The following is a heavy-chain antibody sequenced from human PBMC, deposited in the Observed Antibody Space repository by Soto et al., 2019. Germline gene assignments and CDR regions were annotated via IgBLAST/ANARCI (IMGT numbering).Heavy chain of an antibody. V-gene: IGHV4-39*01. D-gene: IGHD6-6*01. CDR1: GGSISSSSYY. CDR3: GRSYSSSPVHYYYYYGMDV. J-gene: IGHJ6*02. Sequence: QLQLQESGPGLVKPSETLSLTCTVSGGSISSSSYYWGWIRQPPGKGLEWIGSIYYSGSTYYNPSHKRRVITSVDKSQNQFCLKLSSVAAADTAVYYRGRSYSSSPVHYYYYYGMDVWGQGTTVTVSS. CDR2: IYYSGST.